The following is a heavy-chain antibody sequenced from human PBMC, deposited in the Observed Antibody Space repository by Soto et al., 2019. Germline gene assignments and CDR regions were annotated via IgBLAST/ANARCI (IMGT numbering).Heavy chain of an antibody. CDR3: ARVAEDDYVWGSYRNYYYYGVDV. V-gene: IGHV4-59*01. D-gene: IGHD3-16*02. CDR2: IYYSGST. CDR1: GGSISSYY. Sequence: PSETLSLTCTVSGGSISSYYWSWIRQPPGKGLEWIGYIYYSGSTDYNPSLKSRVTISVDTSKNQFSLKLSSVTAADTAVYYCARVAEDDYVWGSYRNYYYYGVDVWGQGTTVTVSS. J-gene: IGHJ6*02.